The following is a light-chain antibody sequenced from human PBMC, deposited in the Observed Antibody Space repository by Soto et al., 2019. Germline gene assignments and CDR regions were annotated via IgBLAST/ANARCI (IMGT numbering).Light chain of an antibody. CDR3: QQYESYSWT. J-gene: IGKJ1*01. V-gene: IGKV1-16*01. CDR2: AAS. Sequence: DIQMTHSPSSLSASVGDRVTITCRASQGISKYLAWFQQRPGKVPRRLVYAASSLQSGVPSRFSGSGSGTEFTLTISSLQPDDSATYYCQQYESYSWTFGQGTKVDIK. CDR1: QGISKY.